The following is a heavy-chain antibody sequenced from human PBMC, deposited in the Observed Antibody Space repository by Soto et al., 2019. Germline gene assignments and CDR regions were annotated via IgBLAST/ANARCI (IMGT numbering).Heavy chain of an antibody. J-gene: IGHJ4*02. CDR2: IYYSGST. Sequence: QLQLQESGPGLVKPSETLSLTCTVSGGSISSSSYYWGWIRQPPGKGLEWIGSIYYSGSTYYNPSLKSRVTISVDTSKNQFSLKLSSVTAADTAVYYCARFSPWGPFDYWGQGTLVTVSS. D-gene: IGHD3-16*01. CDR3: ARFSPWGPFDY. CDR1: GGSISSSSYY. V-gene: IGHV4-39*01.